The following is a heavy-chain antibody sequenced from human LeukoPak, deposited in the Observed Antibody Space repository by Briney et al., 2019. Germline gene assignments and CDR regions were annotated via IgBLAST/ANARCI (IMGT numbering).Heavy chain of an antibody. V-gene: IGHV3-21*01. CDR3: ARDRDIVVVPAAMVDY. CDR1: GFTFSSYS. J-gene: IGHJ4*02. CDR2: ISSSSSYI. Sequence: GGSLRLSCAASGFTFSSYSMNWVRQAPGKGLEWVSSISSSSSYIYYTDSVKGRFTISRDNAKNSLYLQMNSLRAEDTAVYYCARDRDIVVVPAAMVDYWGQGTLVTVSS. D-gene: IGHD2-2*01.